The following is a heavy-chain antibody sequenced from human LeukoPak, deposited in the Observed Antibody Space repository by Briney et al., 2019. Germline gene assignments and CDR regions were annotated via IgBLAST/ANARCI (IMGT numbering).Heavy chain of an antibody. D-gene: IGHD5-24*01. J-gene: IGHJ4*02. CDR1: GFTFSDYS. CDR3: ARDKTTGFKNDFDS. Sequence: GRSLRLSCAASGFTFSDYSMNWVRQAPGKGLEWLSFIGGRGSTVYYADSVKGRFTISRDNAKRSLYLQMNSLRVEDTALYYCARDKTTGFKNDFDSWGQGTLVTVSP. V-gene: IGHV3-48*04. CDR2: IGGRGSTV.